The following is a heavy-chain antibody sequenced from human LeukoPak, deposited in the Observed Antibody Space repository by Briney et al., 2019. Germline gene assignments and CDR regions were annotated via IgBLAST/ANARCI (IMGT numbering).Heavy chain of an antibody. CDR3: ARDFAYNTFDY. CDR1: GFTFSSYS. V-gene: IGHV3-48*04. D-gene: IGHD1-14*01. CDR2: ISSSSSTI. Sequence: GVLRLSCAASGFTFSSYSMNWVRQAPGKGLEWVSYISSSSSTIYYADSVKGRFTISRDNAKNSLYLQMNSLRAEDTAVYYCARDFAYNTFDYWGQGTLVTVSS. J-gene: IGHJ4*02.